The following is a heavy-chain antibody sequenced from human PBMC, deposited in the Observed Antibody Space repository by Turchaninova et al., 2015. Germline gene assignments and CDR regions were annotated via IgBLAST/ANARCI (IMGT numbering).Heavy chain of an antibody. Sequence: VTLKESGPVLVKPTETVTLTCTVSGFSLTNARMGVSWIRQPPGKALEWLAHIFSNDEKSYSTSLKSRNTISKDTSKSQVVLIMTNRDPVDTATYFCAQMREFDSYSYYGMDVWGQGTTVTVSS. CDR2: IFSNDEK. CDR3: AQMREFDSYSYYGMDV. CDR1: GFSLTNARMG. V-gene: IGHV2-26*01. J-gene: IGHJ6*02. D-gene: IGHD3-9*01.